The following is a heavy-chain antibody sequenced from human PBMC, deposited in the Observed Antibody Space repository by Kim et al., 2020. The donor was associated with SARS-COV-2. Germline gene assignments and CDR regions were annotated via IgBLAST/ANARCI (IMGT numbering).Heavy chain of an antibody. J-gene: IGHJ6*02. V-gene: IGHV3-30*18. D-gene: IGHD3-16*02. Sequence: GGSLRLSCAASGFTFSSYGMHWVRQAPGKGLEWVAVISYDGSNKYYADSVKGRFTISRDNSKNTLYLQMNSLRAEDTAVYYCAKDYPWVRDYYYGMDVWGQGTTVTVSS. CDR2: ISYDGSNK. CDR3: AKDYPWVRDYYYGMDV. CDR1: GFTFSSYG.